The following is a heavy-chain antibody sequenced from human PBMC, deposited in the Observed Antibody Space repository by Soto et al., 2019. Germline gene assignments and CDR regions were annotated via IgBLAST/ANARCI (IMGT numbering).Heavy chain of an antibody. CDR3: ARGLRYYDFWSGYLFHFDY. CDR1: GGSFSGYY. D-gene: IGHD3-3*01. J-gene: IGHJ4*02. V-gene: IGHV4-34*01. CDR2: INHSGST. Sequence: QVQLQQWGAGLLKPSETLSLTCAVYGGSFSGYYWSWIRQPPGKGLEWIGEINHSGSTNYNPSLTSRVTISVDTSKNQFSLKLSSVTAADTAVYYCARGLRYYDFWSGYLFHFDYWGQGTLVTVSS.